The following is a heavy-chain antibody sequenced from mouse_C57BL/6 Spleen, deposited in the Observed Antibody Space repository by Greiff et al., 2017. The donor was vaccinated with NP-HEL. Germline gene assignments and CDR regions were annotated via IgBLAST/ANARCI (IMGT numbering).Heavy chain of an antibody. Sequence: MHLVESGPELVKPGASVKISCKASGYAFSSSWMNWVKQRPGKGLEWIGRIYPGDGDTNYNGKFKGKATLTADKSSSTAYMQLSSLTSEDSAVYFCARSVYDGYYAFAYWGQGTLVTVSA. J-gene: IGHJ3*01. CDR1: GYAFSSSW. D-gene: IGHD2-3*01. V-gene: IGHV1-82*01. CDR3: ARSVYDGYYAFAY. CDR2: IYPGDGDT.